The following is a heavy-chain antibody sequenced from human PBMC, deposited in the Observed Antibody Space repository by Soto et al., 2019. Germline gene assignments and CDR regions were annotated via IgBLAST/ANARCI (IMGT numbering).Heavy chain of an antibody. V-gene: IGHV3-23*01. CDR3: AKGVVAATRGNWFDP. Sequence: GGSLRLSCAASGFTFSSYAMSWVRRAPGKGLEWVSAISGSGGSTYYADSVKGRFTISRDNSKNTLYLQMNSLRAEDTAVYYCAKGVVAATRGNWFDPWGQGTLVTVSS. CDR2: ISGSGGST. CDR1: GFTFSSYA. J-gene: IGHJ5*02. D-gene: IGHD2-15*01.